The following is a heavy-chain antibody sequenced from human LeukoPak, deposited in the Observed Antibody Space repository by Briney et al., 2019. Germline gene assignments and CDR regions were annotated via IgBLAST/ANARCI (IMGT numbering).Heavy chain of an antibody. J-gene: IGHJ2*01. CDR1: GFTFSSYS. D-gene: IGHD6-19*01. Sequence: GGSLRLSCAASGFTFSSYSMNWVRQAPGKGLEWVSSISSSSSYIYYADSVKGRFTISRDNAKNSLYLQMNSLRAEDTAVYYCARGTEQWLAPRHFDLWGRGTLVTVSS. CDR2: ISSSSSYI. V-gene: IGHV3-21*01. CDR3: ARGTEQWLAPRHFDL.